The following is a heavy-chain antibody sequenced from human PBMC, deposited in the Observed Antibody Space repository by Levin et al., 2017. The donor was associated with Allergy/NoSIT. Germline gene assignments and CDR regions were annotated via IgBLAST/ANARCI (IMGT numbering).Heavy chain of an antibody. CDR3: ARDLGGAAVEYGMDG. Sequence: GGSLRLSCAASGFTFSSYGMHWVRQAPGKGLEWVAVIWYDGSNKYYADSVKGRFTISRDNSKNTLYLQMNSLRAEDTAVYYCARDLGGAAVEYGMDGWGQGTTVTVSS. CDR1: GFTFSSYG. J-gene: IGHJ6*02. CDR2: IWYDGSNK. D-gene: IGHD6-13*01. V-gene: IGHV3-33*01.